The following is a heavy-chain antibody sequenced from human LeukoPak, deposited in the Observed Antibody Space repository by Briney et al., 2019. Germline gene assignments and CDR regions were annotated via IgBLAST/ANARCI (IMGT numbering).Heavy chain of an antibody. CDR3: AGQRIVVVTAHYYYYYGMDV. J-gene: IGHJ6*02. CDR2: IYYSGST. Sequence: SETLSLTCTVSGSSISSSNYYWGWIRQPPGKGLEWIGSIYYSGSTYYNPSLKSRVTISVDTSKNQFSLKVSSVTAADTAVYYCAGQRIVVVTAHYYYYYGMDVWGQGTTVTVSS. D-gene: IGHD2-21*02. V-gene: IGHV4-39*01. CDR1: GSSISSSNYY.